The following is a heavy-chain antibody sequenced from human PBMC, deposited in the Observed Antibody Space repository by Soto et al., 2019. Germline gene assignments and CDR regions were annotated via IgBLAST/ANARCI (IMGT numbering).Heavy chain of an antibody. D-gene: IGHD5-18*01. J-gene: IGHJ4*02. CDR1: GFTFSSYG. Sequence: QVQLVESGGGVVQPGRSLRLSCAASGFTFSSYGMHWVRQAPGKGLEWVAVIWYDGSNKYYADSVKGRFTISRDNSKNTLYLQMNSLRAEDTAVYYCARDADVDTAMFSGMTYYFDYWGQGTLVTVSS. CDR3: ARDADVDTAMFSGMTYYFDY. V-gene: IGHV3-33*01. CDR2: IWYDGSNK.